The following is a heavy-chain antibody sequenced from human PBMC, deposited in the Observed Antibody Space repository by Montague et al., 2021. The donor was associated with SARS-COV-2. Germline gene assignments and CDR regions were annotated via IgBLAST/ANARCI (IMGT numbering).Heavy chain of an antibody. Sequence: SETLSLTRALSGVSITSTNWWSLVRQPPGKGLEWIGEISYGGIATYNPSLKSRATISMDRSRNLFSLKLSSVTAADTAIYYCAGKVLTVPADYWGQGTLVTVS. J-gene: IGHJ4*02. CDR1: GVSITSTNW. CDR3: AGKVLTVPADY. D-gene: IGHD4-11*01. CDR2: ISYGGIA. V-gene: IGHV4-4*02.